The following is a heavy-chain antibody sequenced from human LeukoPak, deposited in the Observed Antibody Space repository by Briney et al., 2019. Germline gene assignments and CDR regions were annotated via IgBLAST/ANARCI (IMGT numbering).Heavy chain of an antibody. CDR1: EFTFSNYW. CDR2: IWYDGSNK. D-gene: IGHD3-16*01. Sequence: GGSLRLSCAASEFTFSNYWMSWVRQAPGKGLEWVAVIWYDGSNKYYADSVKGRFTISRDNSKNTLYLQMNSLRAEDTAVYYCARGNDYVWGRYRTDYYMDVWGKGTTVTVSS. J-gene: IGHJ6*03. V-gene: IGHV3-33*08. CDR3: ARGNDYVWGRYRTDYYMDV.